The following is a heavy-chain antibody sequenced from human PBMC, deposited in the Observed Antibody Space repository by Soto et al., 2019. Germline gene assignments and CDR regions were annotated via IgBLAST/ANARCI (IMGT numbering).Heavy chain of an antibody. D-gene: IGHD4-4*01. CDR2: FYDLDGT. Sequence: QPGGSLRLSCAVSGLTVSGKKYVAWVRQAPGKGLEWVSGFYDLDGTYYADSLKGRFTTSGDSSRTIVYLQMNGLRPEDTAVYYCATWHLQEHAYDVWGQGTTVTV. J-gene: IGHJ3*01. CDR3: ATWHLQEHAYDV. CDR1: GLTVSGKKY. V-gene: IGHV3-53*01.